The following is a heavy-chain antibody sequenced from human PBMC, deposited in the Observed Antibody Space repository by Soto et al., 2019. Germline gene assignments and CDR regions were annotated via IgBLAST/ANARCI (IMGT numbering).Heavy chain of an antibody. CDR3: ARDEGGQDIVVVVAATALDY. D-gene: IGHD2-15*01. J-gene: IGHJ4*02. CDR1: GGTFSSYA. Sequence: ASVKVSCKASGGTFSSYAISWVRQAPGQGLEWMGGIIPIFGTANYAQKFQGRVTITADASTSTAYMELRSLRSDDTAVYYCARDEGGQDIVVVVAATALDYWGQGTLVTVSS. V-gene: IGHV1-69*13. CDR2: IIPIFGTA.